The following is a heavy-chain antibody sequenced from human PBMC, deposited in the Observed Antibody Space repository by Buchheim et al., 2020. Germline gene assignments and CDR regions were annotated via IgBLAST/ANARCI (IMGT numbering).Heavy chain of an antibody. V-gene: IGHV3-33*01. CDR2: IWYDGSNK. CDR3: ARGSYYYDSKYIDY. J-gene: IGHJ4*02. CDR1: GFTFSSYG. D-gene: IGHD3-22*01. Sequence: QVQLVESGGGVVQPGRSLRLSCAASGFTFSSYGMHWVRQAPGKGLEWVAVIWYDGSNKYYADSVKGRFTISRDNSKNTLYLQMNSLRAEDTAVYYCARGSYYYDSKYIDYWGQGTL.